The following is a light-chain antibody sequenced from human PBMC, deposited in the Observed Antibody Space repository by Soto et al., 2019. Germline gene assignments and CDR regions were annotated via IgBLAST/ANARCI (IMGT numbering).Light chain of an antibody. Sequence: EIVLTQSPDTLSLSPGERATLSCRASQNVGTYLTWFQQKPGQAPRRHIYDASTRVSGVPARFSGSGSGTDFTLTISSLEPEDFAVYYCQQCSKWPMYTFGQGTKLEIK. V-gene: IGKV3-11*01. J-gene: IGKJ2*01. CDR3: QQCSKWPMYT. CDR2: DAS. CDR1: QNVGTY.